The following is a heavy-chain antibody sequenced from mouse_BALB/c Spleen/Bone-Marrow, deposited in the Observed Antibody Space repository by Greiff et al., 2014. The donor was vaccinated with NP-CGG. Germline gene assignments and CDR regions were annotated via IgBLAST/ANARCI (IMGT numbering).Heavy chain of an antibody. CDR1: GYTFISHW. D-gene: IGHD2-1*01. V-gene: IGHV1S22*01. CDR3: TREDYGNYVFPY. J-gene: IGHJ3*01. Sequence: LQQSGSELVRPGASVRLSCKASGYTFISHWMHWVKQRPGQGLEWIGNIYPGSGSTNYDEKSKSKATLTVDTSSSTAYMQLSSLTSEDSAVYYCTREDYGNYVFPYWGQGTLVTVSA. CDR2: IYPGSGST.